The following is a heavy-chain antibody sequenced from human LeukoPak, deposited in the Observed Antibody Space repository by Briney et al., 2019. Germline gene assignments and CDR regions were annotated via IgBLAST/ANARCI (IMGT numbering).Heavy chain of an antibody. V-gene: IGHV3-48*01. J-gene: IGHJ3*01. Sequence: GGSLRLSCVASGFNFSDYYMNWIRQSPGKGLEWISYMSSRSGIIYYADSVKGRFTISRENAKNSLYLQMNSLRAEDTAVYYCAREGYCNITSCPRGAIDLWGQGTEVTVSS. D-gene: IGHD2-2*01. CDR3: AREGYCNITSCPRGAIDL. CDR2: MSSRSGII. CDR1: GFNFSDYY.